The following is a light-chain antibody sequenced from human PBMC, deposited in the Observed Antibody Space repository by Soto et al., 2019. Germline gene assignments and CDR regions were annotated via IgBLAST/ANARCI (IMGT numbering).Light chain of an antibody. Sequence: QSVLTQPPSVSGAPGQRVTISCTGSSSNIGARYDVHWYQQLPGTAPKLLIYANTNRPSGVPDRFSGSKSGTSVSLAITGLQAEDEADYYCQSYDSSLSGYVFGAGTKLTVL. CDR1: SSNIGARYD. CDR3: QSYDSSLSGYV. J-gene: IGLJ1*01. V-gene: IGLV1-40*01. CDR2: ANT.